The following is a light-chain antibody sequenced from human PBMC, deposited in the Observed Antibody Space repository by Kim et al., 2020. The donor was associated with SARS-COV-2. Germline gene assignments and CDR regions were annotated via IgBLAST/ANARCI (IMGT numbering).Light chain of an antibody. J-gene: IGLJ1*01. Sequence: QSASVSGSPGQSITISCTGTSSDIGRYHYVSWYQQHPGKAPKLILYDVSRRPPGVSSRFSGSKSANTASLTISGLQTEDEADYYCNSFTTSNTDVFGTGTKVTVL. CDR2: DVS. V-gene: IGLV2-14*03. CDR3: NSFTTSNTDV. CDR1: SSDIGRYHY.